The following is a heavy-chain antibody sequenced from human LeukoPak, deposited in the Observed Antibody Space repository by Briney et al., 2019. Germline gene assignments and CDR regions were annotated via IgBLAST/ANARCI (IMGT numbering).Heavy chain of an antibody. CDR2: IIPILGIA. CDR3: ARDEGGLQGDVYFPFDY. Sequence: PGGSLRLSCAASGFTFSSYAISWVRQAPGQGLEWMGRIIPILGIANYAQKFQGRVAITADKSTSTAYMELSSLRSEDTAVYYCARDEGGLQGDVYFPFDYWGQGTLVTVSS. D-gene: IGHD3-16*01. J-gene: IGHJ4*02. CDR1: GFTFSSYA. V-gene: IGHV1-69*04.